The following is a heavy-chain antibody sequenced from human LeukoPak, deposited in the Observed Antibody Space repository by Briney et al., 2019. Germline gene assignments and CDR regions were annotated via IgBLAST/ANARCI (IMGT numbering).Heavy chain of an antibody. Sequence: GGSLRLSCAASGFTFSSYGMHWVRQAPGKGLEWVAVISYDGSNKYYADSVKGRFTISRDNSKNTLYLQMSSLRAEDTAVYYCAKDLATYCGRDCYYYGMDVWGQGTTVTVSS. D-gene: IGHD2-21*01. CDR2: ISYDGSNK. J-gene: IGHJ6*02. V-gene: IGHV3-30*18. CDR1: GFTFSSYG. CDR3: AKDLATYCGRDCYYYGMDV.